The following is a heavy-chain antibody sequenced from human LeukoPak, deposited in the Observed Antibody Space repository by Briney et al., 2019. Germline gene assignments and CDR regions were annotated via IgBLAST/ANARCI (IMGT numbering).Heavy chain of an antibody. CDR1: GFTFSSYW. CDR2: INGDGRNI. D-gene: IGHD1-14*01. J-gene: IGHJ4*02. Sequence: GGSLRLSCVASGFTFSSYWMHWVRQDPRKGLVWVSRINGDGRNINYADSVRGRFTISRDNAKNTLYPQMNTLRVEDTAVYYCATPLTGLHYWGQGTLVTVSS. V-gene: IGHV3-74*01. CDR3: ATPLTGLHY.